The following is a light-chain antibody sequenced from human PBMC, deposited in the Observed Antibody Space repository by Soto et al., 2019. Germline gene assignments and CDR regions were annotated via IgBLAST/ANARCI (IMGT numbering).Light chain of an antibody. V-gene: IGLV2-14*03. J-gene: IGLJ1*01. CDR3: SSYTPSNTHQIV. Sequence: QSVLTQPASVSGSPGQSITISCTGTSSDVGGYNYVSWYQHHPGKAPKLMIYDVSNRPSGVSNRFSGSKSGNTASLTISGPQPEDEAVYYCSSYTPSNTHQIVSGTGTKVTV. CDR2: DVS. CDR1: SSDVGGYNY.